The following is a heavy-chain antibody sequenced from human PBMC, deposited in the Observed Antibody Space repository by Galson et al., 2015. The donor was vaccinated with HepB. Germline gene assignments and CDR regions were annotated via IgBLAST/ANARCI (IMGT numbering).Heavy chain of an antibody. Sequence: SVKVSCKASGYTFTSYYMHWVRQAPGQGLEWMGIINPSGGSTSYAQKFQGRVTMTRDTSTSTVYMELSSLRSEDTAVYYCARSDLWFGEFETSYFDYWGQGTLVTVSS. J-gene: IGHJ4*02. CDR2: INPSGGST. CDR1: GYTFTSYY. CDR3: ARSDLWFGEFETSYFDY. V-gene: IGHV1-46*01. D-gene: IGHD3-10*01.